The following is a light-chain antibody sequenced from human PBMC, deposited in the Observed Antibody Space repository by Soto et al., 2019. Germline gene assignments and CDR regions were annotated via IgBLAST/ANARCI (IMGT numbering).Light chain of an antibody. CDR3: NSYTSSSTDV. CDR2: DVT. V-gene: IGLV2-14*03. CDR1: SSDVGGYNY. J-gene: IGLJ1*01. Sequence: QSALTQPASVSGSPGQSITISCTGTSSDVGGYNYVYWYQQHPGKVPKLMIYDVTNRPSGVSNRFSGSKSGNTASLTIYGLQAEDEADYYWNSYTSSSTDVFGTGTKLTVL.